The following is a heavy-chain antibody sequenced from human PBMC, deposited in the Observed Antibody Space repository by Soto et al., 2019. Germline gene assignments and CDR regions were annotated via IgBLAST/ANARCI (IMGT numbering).Heavy chain of an antibody. CDR1: GGAIGGYY. CDR2: VSYSGST. V-gene: IGHV4-59*01. D-gene: IGHD6-19*01. Sequence: XGTLSLTCSLSGGAIGGYYWSWIRQPPGKALEWIGYVSYSGSTDYHPSLKSRVSISIDTSKNQFSLKMISVTAADTAVYYCARNGYDSGWFFFDPWGQGALVTVSS. CDR3: ARNGYDSGWFFFDP. J-gene: IGHJ5*02.